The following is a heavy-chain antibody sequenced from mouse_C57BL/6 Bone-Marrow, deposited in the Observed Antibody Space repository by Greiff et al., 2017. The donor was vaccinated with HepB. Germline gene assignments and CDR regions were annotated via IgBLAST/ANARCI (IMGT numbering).Heavy chain of an antibody. CDR2: IRSKSNNYAT. CDR1: GFSFNTYA. CDR3: VRLGSWFAY. V-gene: IGHV10-1*01. J-gene: IGHJ3*01. Sequence: EVHLVESGGGLVQPKGSLKLSCAASGFSFNTYAMNWVRQAPGKGLEWVARIRSKSNNYATYYADSVKDRFTISRDDSESMLYLQMNNLKTEDTAMYYCVRLGSWFAYWGQGTLVTVSA.